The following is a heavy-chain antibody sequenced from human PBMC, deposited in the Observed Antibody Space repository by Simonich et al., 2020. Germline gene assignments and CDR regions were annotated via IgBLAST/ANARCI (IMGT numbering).Heavy chain of an antibody. CDR2: ISADKGNT. D-gene: IGHD2-15*01. Sequence: VQLVQSGAEVKKPGASVKVSCKASGYTFTSYGISWVQQAPGQGLEWMGWISADKGNTNYAQKRQGRVTMTTDTSTSTSYMELRSLRSDDTAVYYCARASRGTWWYYYFNYWGQGTLVTVSS. CDR3: ARASRGTWWYYYFNY. CDR1: GYTFTSYG. J-gene: IGHJ4*02. V-gene: IGHV1-18*01.